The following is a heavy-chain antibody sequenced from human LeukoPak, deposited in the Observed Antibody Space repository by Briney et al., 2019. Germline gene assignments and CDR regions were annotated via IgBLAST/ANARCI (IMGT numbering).Heavy chain of an antibody. V-gene: IGHV3-30*03. CDR3: ASSTRNTYGDELDY. CDR2: ISYDGSNK. J-gene: IGHJ4*02. CDR1: GFTFSSYS. D-gene: IGHD4-17*01. Sequence: GGSLRLSCAASGFTFSSYSMNWVCQAPGKGLEWVAVISYDGSNKYYADSVKGRFTISRDNSKNTLYLQMNSLRAEDTAVYYCASSTRNTYGDELDYWGQGTLVTVSS.